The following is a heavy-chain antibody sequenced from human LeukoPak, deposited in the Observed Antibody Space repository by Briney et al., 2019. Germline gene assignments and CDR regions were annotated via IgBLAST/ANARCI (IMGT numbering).Heavy chain of an antibody. CDR2: IRYDGSKK. CDR1: GFIFSSYG. CDR3: AKPSGSGVDY. D-gene: IGHD1-26*01. J-gene: IGHJ4*01. Sequence: PAGSLRLSCAASGFIFSSYGMHWVRQAPGKGLEWVAFIRYDGSKKYYADSVKGRFTISRDNSKNTLYLQMNSLRAEDTAVYYCAKPSGSGVDYWGQGTRVTVSS. V-gene: IGHV3-30*02.